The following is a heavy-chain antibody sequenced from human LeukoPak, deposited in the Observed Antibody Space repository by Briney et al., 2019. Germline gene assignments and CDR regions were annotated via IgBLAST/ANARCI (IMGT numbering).Heavy chain of an antibody. D-gene: IGHD6-13*01. CDR2: IYHSGST. CDR3: ARGIAAAAFYYYYYMDV. Sequence: SETLSLTCTVSGGSISSTGYYWGWIRQSPGKGLEWIGSIYHSGSTNYNPSLKSRVTISVDKSKNQFSLKLSSVTAADTAVYYCARGIAAAAFYYYYYMDVWGKGTTVTVSS. CDR1: GGSISSTGYY. V-gene: IGHV4-39*07. J-gene: IGHJ6*03.